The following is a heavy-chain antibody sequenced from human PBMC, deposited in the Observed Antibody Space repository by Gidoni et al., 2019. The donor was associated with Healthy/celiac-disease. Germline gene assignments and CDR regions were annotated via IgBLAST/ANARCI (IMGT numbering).Heavy chain of an antibody. D-gene: IGHD3-9*01. CDR3: ARLTGFAEYYFDY. CDR2: INPSGST. J-gene: IGHJ4*02. Sequence: QVQLQQWGAGLLKPSETLSLTCAFYGGSFSGYYWSWIRQPPGKGLEWIGEINPSGSTNYNPSLKSRVTISVDTSKNQFSLKLSSVTAADTAVYYCARLTGFAEYYFDYWGQGTLVTVSS. V-gene: IGHV4-34*01. CDR1: GGSFSGYY.